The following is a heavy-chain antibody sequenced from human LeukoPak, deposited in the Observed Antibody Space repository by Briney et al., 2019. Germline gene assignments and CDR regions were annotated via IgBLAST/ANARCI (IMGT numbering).Heavy chain of an antibody. D-gene: IGHD3-9*01. J-gene: IGHJ4*02. Sequence: GGSLRLSCAASGFTFSDYYMSWIRQAPGKGLEWVSYISSSGSTIYYADSVKGRFTISRDNAKNSLYLQMDTLRAEDTAVYYCARGGQDDILTGYYIGLTLDYWGQGTLVTVSS. CDR3: ARGGQDDILTGYYIGLTLDY. V-gene: IGHV3-11*04. CDR2: ISSSGSTI. CDR1: GFTFSDYY.